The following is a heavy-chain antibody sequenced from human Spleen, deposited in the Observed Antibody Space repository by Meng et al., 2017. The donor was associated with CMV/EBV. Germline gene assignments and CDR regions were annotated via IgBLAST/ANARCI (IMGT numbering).Heavy chain of an antibody. J-gene: IGHJ6*02. CDR2: LLFDGRNK. V-gene: IGHV3-30*19. D-gene: IGHD1-26*01. CDR1: GFTFSSYG. Sequence: GGSLRLSCAASGFTFSSYGMHWVRQAPGKGLEWVAVLLFDGRNKYYADSVKGRFTISRDNSKNTLHLEMNSLKPEDTALYYCARGGIKDGYYYYGMDVWGQGTTVTVSS. CDR3: ARGGIKDGYYYYGMDV.